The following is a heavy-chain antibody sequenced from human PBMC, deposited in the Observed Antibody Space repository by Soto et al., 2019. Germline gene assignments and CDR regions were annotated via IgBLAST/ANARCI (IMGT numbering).Heavy chain of an antibody. Sequence: EVQLVESGGGLVQPGGSLRLSCAASGFTFSSYYMSWVRQAQGNGLEWVANVNEDGSEKYYVDSVKGRFTVSRDNANNSLYLQMNSLRAEDPAVYYCAKWGGAGSAYWGQGTLGTVSS. J-gene: IGHJ4*02. CDR3: AKWGGAGSAY. D-gene: IGHD1-26*01. CDR2: VNEDGSEK. CDR1: GFTFSSYY. V-gene: IGHV3-7*01.